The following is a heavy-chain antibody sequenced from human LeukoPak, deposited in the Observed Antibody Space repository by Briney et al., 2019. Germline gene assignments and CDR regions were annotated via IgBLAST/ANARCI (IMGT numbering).Heavy chain of an antibody. CDR3: ARAPGYRSFLDY. CDR1: GFTFSSYS. Sequence: GGSLRLSCTASGFTFSSYSMNWVRQAPGKGLEWVSYISSGSSTIHYADSVKGRFTISRDNAKNSLYLQMNSLRAEDTAVYYCARAPGYRSFLDYWGQGTLVIVSS. D-gene: IGHD6-13*01. CDR2: ISSGSSTI. J-gene: IGHJ4*02. V-gene: IGHV3-48*01.